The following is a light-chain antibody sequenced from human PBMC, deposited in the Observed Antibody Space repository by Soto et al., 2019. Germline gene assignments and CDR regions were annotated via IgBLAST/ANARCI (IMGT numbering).Light chain of an antibody. CDR2: DVS. CDR1: SSDVGGYKY. CDR3: TSYTSSSTYV. J-gene: IGLJ1*01. V-gene: IGLV2-14*01. Sequence: QSALTQPASVSGSPGQSIAISCTGTSSDVGGYKYVSWYQQHPGKAPKLMIYDVSNRPSGVSDRFSGSKSGNTASLTISGLQAEYEADYYCTSYTSSSTYVSGTGTMVTVL.